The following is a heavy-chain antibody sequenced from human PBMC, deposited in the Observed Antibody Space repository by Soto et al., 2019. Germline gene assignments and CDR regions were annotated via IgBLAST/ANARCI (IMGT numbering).Heavy chain of an antibody. Sequence: GGSLRLSCAASGFTFSSYWMSWVRQAPGKGLEWVANIKQDGSEKYYVDSVKGRFTISRDNAKNSLYLQMNRLRAEDTAVYYCARVAAVAGILINFDYWGQGTLVTVSS. CDR2: IKQDGSEK. D-gene: IGHD6-19*01. CDR1: GFTFSSYW. CDR3: ARVAAVAGILINFDY. V-gene: IGHV3-7*05. J-gene: IGHJ4*02.